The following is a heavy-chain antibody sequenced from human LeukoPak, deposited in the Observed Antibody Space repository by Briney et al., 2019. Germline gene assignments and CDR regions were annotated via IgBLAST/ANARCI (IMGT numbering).Heavy chain of an antibody. CDR2: ISYDGSNK. D-gene: IGHD3-10*01. V-gene: IGHV3-30*04. CDR1: GFTFSSYA. J-gene: IGHJ4*02. Sequence: GGSLRLSCAASGFTFSSYAMHWVRQAPGKGLEWVAVISYDGSNKYYADSVKGRFTISRDNSKNTLYLQMNSLRAEDTAVYYCARDDLLVVRGVITFDYWGQGTLVTVSS. CDR3: ARDDLLVVRGVITFDY.